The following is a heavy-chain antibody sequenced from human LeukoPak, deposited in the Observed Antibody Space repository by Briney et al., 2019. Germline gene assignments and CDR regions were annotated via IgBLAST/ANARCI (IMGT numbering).Heavy chain of an antibody. Sequence: PGRSLRLSCAASGFTLRTYAMHWVRQAPGKGLEWVAVISYDGSNTYYADSVRGRFTISRDSSKNTLYLQMSSLRAEDTAVYYCARADFYGSGSHPPGGFDYWGQGTLLTVSS. CDR3: ARADFYGSGSHPPGGFDY. CDR2: ISYDGSNT. V-gene: IGHV3-30*04. J-gene: IGHJ4*02. CDR1: GFTLRTYA. D-gene: IGHD3-10*01.